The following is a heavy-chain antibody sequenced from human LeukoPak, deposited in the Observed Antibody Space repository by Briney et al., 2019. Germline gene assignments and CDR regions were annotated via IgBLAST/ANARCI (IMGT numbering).Heavy chain of an antibody. Sequence: PSETLSLTCAVYGGSFSGYYWSWIRQPPGKGLEWIGEINHSGSTNYNPPLKSRVTISIDMSKNQFSLKLSSVTAADTAVYFCAREYSTSSTAFDIWGQGTMVTVSS. V-gene: IGHV4-34*01. CDR2: INHSGST. CDR1: GGSFSGYY. CDR3: AREYSTSSTAFDI. D-gene: IGHD6-6*01. J-gene: IGHJ3*02.